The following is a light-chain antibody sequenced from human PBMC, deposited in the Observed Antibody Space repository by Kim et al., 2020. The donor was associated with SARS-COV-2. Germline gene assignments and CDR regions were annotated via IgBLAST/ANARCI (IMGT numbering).Light chain of an antibody. V-gene: IGKV4-1*01. CDR3: QQYFSSPLT. J-gene: IGKJ4*01. CDR2: WAS. CDR1: QSVLFTSNNKNY. Sequence: DIVMTQSPHSLAVSLGERATINCKSSQSVLFTSNNKNYLAWYQQKPGQPPKLLLYWASTRESGVSDRFSGSGSATDFTLTISGLQPEDVAVYYCQQYFSSPLTFGGGTKVEIK.